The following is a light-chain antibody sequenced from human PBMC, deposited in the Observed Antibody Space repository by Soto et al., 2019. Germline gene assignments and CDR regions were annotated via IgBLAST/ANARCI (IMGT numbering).Light chain of an antibody. V-gene: IGLV2-14*01. CDR1: SGDVGANNY. CDR2: EVS. J-gene: IGLJ1*01. CDR3: SSYTSTYL. Sequence: QSVLTQPASVSGSPGRSITISCTGTSGDVGANNYVSWYQQYPGKAPKLMIYEVSDRPSGVSTRFSGSKSGNTASLTISGLQAEDEADYYCSSYTSTYLFGTGTKVTVL.